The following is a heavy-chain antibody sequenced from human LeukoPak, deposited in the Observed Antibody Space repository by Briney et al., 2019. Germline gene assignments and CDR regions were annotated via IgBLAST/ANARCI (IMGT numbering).Heavy chain of an antibody. CDR1: GFTFSSYW. D-gene: IGHD6-13*01. V-gene: IGHV3-7*01. CDR3: ARTESGYSSSWYLRHYYYYMDV. Sequence: GGSLRLSCAASGFTFSSYWMSWVRQAPGKGLEWVANIKQDGSEKYYVDSVKGRFTISRDNAKNSLYLQMSSLRAEDTAVYYCARTESGYSSSWYLRHYYYYMDVWGKGTTVTVSS. CDR2: IKQDGSEK. J-gene: IGHJ6*03.